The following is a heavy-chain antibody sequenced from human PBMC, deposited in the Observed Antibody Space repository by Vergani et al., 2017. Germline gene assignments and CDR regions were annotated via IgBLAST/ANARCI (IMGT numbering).Heavy chain of an antibody. Sequence: VQLLESGGGLVQPGGSRRLSCAGAGFTFDTYTMAYVRQAPGKGLEWVAVISYDGSNKYYADSVKGRFTISRDNSKNTLYLQMNSLRAEDTAVYYCARDPFRLVIYGKTGYYERGPFDYWGQGTLVTVSS. CDR2: ISYDGSNK. CDR1: GFTFDTYT. V-gene: IGHV3-30-3*01. CDR3: ARDPFRLVIYGKTGYYERGPFDY. D-gene: IGHD3-3*01. J-gene: IGHJ4*02.